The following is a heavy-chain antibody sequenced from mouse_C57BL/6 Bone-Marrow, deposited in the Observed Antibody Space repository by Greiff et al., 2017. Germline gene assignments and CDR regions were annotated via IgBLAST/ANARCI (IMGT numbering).Heavy chain of an antibody. Sequence: EVMLVESGGGLVKPGGSLKLSCAASGFTFSDYGMHWVRQAPEKGLEWVAYISSGSSTIYYADTVKGRFTLSRDNAKNTLFLQMTSLRSEDTAMXYCARPYYGSSHWYFDVWGTGTTVTVSS. J-gene: IGHJ1*03. D-gene: IGHD1-1*01. CDR2: ISSGSSTI. CDR1: GFTFSDYG. CDR3: ARPYYGSSHWYFDV. V-gene: IGHV5-17*01.